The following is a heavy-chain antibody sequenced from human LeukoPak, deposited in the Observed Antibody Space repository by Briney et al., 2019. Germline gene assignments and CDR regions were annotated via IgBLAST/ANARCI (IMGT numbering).Heavy chain of an antibody. D-gene: IGHD2-2*02. V-gene: IGHV4-59*01. CDR1: GGSIRNYY. J-gene: IGHJ5*02. CDR2: IYYSGST. Sequence: PSETLSLTCTVSGGSIRNYYWSWIRQPPGKGLEWIGDIYYSGSTNYNPSLRSRVTISVDTSKNQISLKMSHVTAADAALYYCASSSLLYNWFDPWGQGTLVTVSS. CDR3: ASSSLLYNWFDP.